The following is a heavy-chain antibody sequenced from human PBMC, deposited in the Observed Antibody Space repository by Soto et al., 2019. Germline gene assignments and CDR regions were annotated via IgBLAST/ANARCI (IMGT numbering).Heavy chain of an antibody. J-gene: IGHJ6*02. D-gene: IGHD3-16*01. CDR3: ARGHVLLNLYYYYYGMDV. V-gene: IGHV1-18*01. Sequence: QVQLVQSGAEVKKPGDSVKVSCKASGYTFTSYGISWVRQAPGQGLEWMGWISAYNGNTNYAQKLQGRVTMTTDTSTSTAYLELRSLRSDDTAVYYCARGHVLLNLYYYYYGMDVWGQGTTVTVSS. CDR2: ISAYNGNT. CDR1: GYTFTSYG.